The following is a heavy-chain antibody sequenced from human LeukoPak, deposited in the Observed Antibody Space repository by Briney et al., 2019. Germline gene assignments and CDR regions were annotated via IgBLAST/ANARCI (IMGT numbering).Heavy chain of an antibody. V-gene: IGHV3-30*18. J-gene: IGHJ4*02. Sequence: GGSLRLSCAASGFTFSSYGMHWVRQAPGKGLEWVAVISYDGSKKYYADSVKGRFTISRDNSKNTLYLQMNSLRAEDTAVYNCAKDGGSSSTYVSYWGQGTLVTVSS. CDR3: AKDGGSSSTYVSY. CDR1: GFTFSSYG. CDR2: ISYDGSKK. D-gene: IGHD2-2*01.